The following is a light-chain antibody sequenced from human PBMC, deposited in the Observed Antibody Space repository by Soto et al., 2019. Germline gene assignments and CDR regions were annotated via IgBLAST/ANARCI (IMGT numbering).Light chain of an antibody. Sequence: EIVLTQSPGTLSLSPGEGATRSCRTSQSFSSSYLAWYQQKPGQAPRRLICGDSSRAAGIPDRFSGSGSGTDYTLTISSLEPEDFAVYYGQQYGSSSYTFGQGTKLEIK. J-gene: IGKJ2*01. CDR3: QQYGSSSYT. V-gene: IGKV3-20*01. CDR2: GDS. CDR1: QSFSSSY.